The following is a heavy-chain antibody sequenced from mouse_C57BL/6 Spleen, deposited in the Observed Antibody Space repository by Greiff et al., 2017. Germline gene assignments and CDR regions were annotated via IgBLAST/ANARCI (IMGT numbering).Heavy chain of an antibody. J-gene: IGHJ4*01. CDR1: GYTFTSYW. CDR2: IHPNSGST. D-gene: IGHD2-4*01. Sequence: QVQLQQPGAELVKPGASVKLSCKASGYTFTSYWMHWVKQRPGQGLEWIGMIHPNSGSTNYNEKFKSKATLTVDKSSSTAYMQLSSLTSEDSAVYYCARSPGYDYGSIAMDYWGQGTSVTVSS. V-gene: IGHV1-64*01. CDR3: ARSPGYDYGSIAMDY.